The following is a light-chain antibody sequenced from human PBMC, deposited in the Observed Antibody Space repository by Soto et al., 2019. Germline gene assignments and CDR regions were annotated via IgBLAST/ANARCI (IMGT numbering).Light chain of an antibody. Sequence: VLTQSPLSLSVTPGEPASISCRSSQSLLHGNGYNYLDWYLQKPGQSPQLLIYLGSNRASGVPDRFSGSGSGTDFTLKISRVEAEDVGVYYCMQALQTPFTFGGGTKVDIK. V-gene: IGKV2-28*01. CDR1: QSLLHGNGYNY. CDR3: MQALQTPFT. CDR2: LGS. J-gene: IGKJ4*01.